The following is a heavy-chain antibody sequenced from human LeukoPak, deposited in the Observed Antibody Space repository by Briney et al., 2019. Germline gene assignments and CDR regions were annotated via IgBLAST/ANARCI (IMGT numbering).Heavy chain of an antibody. CDR3: ARAVSGRFDY. CDR1: GGSMSPYH. J-gene: IGHJ4*02. Sequence: PSETLSLTCTVSGGSMSPYHWSWIRQPPGKGLEWTGYIYYSGSTNYNPSLKSRVTISVDTSRNQFSLKLSSVTAADTAMYYCARAVSGRFDYWGQGTLVTVSS. CDR2: IYYSGST. V-gene: IGHV4-59*08. D-gene: IGHD6-19*01.